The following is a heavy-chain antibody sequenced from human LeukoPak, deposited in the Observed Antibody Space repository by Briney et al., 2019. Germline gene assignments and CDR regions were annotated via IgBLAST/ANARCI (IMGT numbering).Heavy chain of an antibody. Sequence: GGSLRLSCAASGFTLSRYWMSWVRQAPGKGLEWEANINQDGSEKYYVDSVKGRFTISRDNAENSLYLQMNSLRAEDTAVYYCARIGAGITIDCWGQGTLVTVSS. CDR2: INQDGSEK. CDR3: ARIGAGITIDC. J-gene: IGHJ4*02. CDR1: GFTLSRYW. D-gene: IGHD6-13*01. V-gene: IGHV3-7*05.